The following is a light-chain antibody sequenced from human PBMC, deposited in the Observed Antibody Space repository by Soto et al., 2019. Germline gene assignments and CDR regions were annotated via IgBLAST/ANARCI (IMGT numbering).Light chain of an antibody. CDR3: QKYGSSWT. Sequence: EIVMTQSPATLSVSPGEKATLSCRASQSVSNNLAWFQQKPGQAPRLLIYGASNRATGIPDRFSGSGSGTDFTLTISRLEPEDFAVYYCQKYGSSWTFGQGTKVDIK. V-gene: IGKV3-20*01. CDR2: GAS. CDR1: QSVSNN. J-gene: IGKJ1*01.